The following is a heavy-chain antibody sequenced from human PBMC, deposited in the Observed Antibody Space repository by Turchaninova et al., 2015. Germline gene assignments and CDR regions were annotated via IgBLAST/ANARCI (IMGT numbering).Heavy chain of an antibody. D-gene: IGHD6-13*01. J-gene: IGHJ5*02. CDR1: GFSLRTSGVG. Sequence: QITLKESGPTLVKPTQTLTLTCPFSGFSLRTSGVGVVWIRQPPGKALVWLALFYWDDDKLYSPSLKNKLTITKATAKNQVVLTMTNLDPVDTATYYCARYVSYGIAATVGWFDPWGQGTLVTVSS. CDR2: FYWDDDK. CDR3: ARYVSYGIAATVGWFDP. V-gene: IGHV2-5*02.